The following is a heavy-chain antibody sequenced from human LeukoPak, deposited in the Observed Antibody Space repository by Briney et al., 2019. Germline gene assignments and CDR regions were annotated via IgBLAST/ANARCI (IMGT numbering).Heavy chain of an antibody. V-gene: IGHV4-4*07. CDR1: GGSISSYY. Sequence: PSETLSLTCTVSGGSISSYYWIWIRQPAGKGLVWIGRIYTSGSTNYNPSLKSRVTMSVDTSKNQFSLKLSSVTAADTAVYYCARDSMTLVYWGQGTLVTVSS. CDR2: IYTSGST. D-gene: IGHD2-21*02. CDR3: ARDSMTLVY. J-gene: IGHJ4*02.